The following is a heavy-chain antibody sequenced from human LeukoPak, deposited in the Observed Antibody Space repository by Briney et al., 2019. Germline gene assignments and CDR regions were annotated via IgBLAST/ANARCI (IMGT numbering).Heavy chain of an antibody. CDR1: GFTVSRNY. CDR2: IYSGGDT. J-gene: IGHJ4*02. Sequence: PGGSLRLSCAASGFTVSRNYINWVRQAPGKGLEWVSVIYSGGDTYYADSVKGRFAISRDNSKNTLYLQMNSLRAEDTAVYYCVRGAGGQFYFDYWGQGTLVTVSS. CDR3: VRGAGGQFYFDY. V-gene: IGHV3-53*01.